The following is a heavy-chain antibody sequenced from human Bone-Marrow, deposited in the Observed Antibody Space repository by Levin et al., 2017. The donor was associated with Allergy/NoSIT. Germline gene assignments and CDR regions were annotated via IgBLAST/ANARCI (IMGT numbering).Heavy chain of an antibody. CDR1: GFTFDDYS. CDR2: ISSFSNYI. CDR3: VRWWVGEVRRGSSERAMDV. J-gene: IGHJ6*02. Sequence: GESLKISCGVSGFTFDDYSMNWVRQAPGKGLEWVSSISSFSNYIYYADSVKGRFTVSRDNAKNSLYLQMNSLRAEDTGVYYCVRWWVGEVRRGSSERAMDVWGQGTTVTVSS. V-gene: IGHV3-21*01. D-gene: IGHD3-3*01.